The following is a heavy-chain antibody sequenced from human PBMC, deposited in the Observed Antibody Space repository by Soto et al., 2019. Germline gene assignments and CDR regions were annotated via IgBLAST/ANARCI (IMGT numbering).Heavy chain of an antibody. V-gene: IGHV4-34*01. D-gene: IGHD3-10*01. J-gene: IGHJ4*02. CDR3: ASGRGDGSGSYYPYYFDY. CDR2: INHSGST. CDR1: GGSFSGYY. Sequence: SETLSLTCAVYGGSFSGYYWSWIRQPPGKGLEWIGEINHSGSTNYNPSLKSRVTISVDTSKNQFSLKLSSVTTADTAVYYCASGRGDGSGSYYPYYFDYWGQGTLVTVSS.